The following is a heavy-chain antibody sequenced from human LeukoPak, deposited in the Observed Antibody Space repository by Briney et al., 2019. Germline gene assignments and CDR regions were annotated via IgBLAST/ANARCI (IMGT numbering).Heavy chain of an antibody. CDR2: IKQDGSEK. J-gene: IGHJ5*02. V-gene: IGHV3-7*01. CDR3: ARVKGSSWLAGWFDP. CDR1: GFTFSSYW. Sequence: PGGSLRLSCAASGFTFSSYWMSWVRQAPGKGLEWVANIKQDGSEKYYVDAVKGRFTISRDNAKNSLYLQMNSLRAEDTAVYYCARVKGSSWLAGWFDPWGQGTLVTVSS. D-gene: IGHD6-13*01.